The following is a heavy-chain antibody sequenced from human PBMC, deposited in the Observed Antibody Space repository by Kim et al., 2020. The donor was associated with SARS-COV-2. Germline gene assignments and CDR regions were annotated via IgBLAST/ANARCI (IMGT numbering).Heavy chain of an antibody. CDR3: ARDKDYSLDY. D-gene: IGHD4-4*01. V-gene: IGHV3-21*01. Sequence: YIRYADSVKGRYTITRDNAKNSLYLQMNSLRAEDTAIYYCARDKDYSLDYWGQGTLVTVSS. J-gene: IGHJ4*02. CDR2: YI.